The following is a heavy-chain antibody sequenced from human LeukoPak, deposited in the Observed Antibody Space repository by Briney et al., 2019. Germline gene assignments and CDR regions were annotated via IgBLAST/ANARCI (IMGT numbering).Heavy chain of an antibody. J-gene: IGHJ4*02. CDR1: GFTFSSYG. V-gene: IGHV3-30*02. CDR3: ARSGAYTSSAGYY. D-gene: IGHD2/OR15-2a*01. Sequence: GGSLRLSCAASGFTFSSYGMHWVRQAPGKGLEWVAFIRYDGSNKYYADSVKGRSTISRDNSKNTVYLQMNSLRAEDTAVYYCARSGAYTSSAGYYWGQGTLVTVSS. CDR2: IRYDGSNK.